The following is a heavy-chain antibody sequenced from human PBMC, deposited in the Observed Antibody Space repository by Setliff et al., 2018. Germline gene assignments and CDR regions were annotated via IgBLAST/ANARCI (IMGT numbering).Heavy chain of an antibody. CDR3: ARDGQLTGQEGALDI. Sequence: GGSLRLSCAASGLSVTSSYMSWIRQAPGKGMEWVAVMYAAGNIYYADSVKGRFTISRHSSKNTLDLQMSGLRPDDTAVYYCARDGQLTGQEGALDIWGQGTMVTVSS. J-gene: IGHJ3*02. CDR2: MYAAGNI. V-gene: IGHV3-53*04. D-gene: IGHD1-1*01. CDR1: GLSVTSSY.